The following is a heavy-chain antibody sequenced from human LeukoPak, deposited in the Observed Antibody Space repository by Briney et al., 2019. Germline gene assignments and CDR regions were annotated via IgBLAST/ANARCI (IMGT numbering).Heavy chain of an antibody. D-gene: IGHD2-2*01. CDR1: GYTFTDYY. Sequence: ASVKVSCKASGYTFTDYYIHWVRQAPGQGLEWMGWINPNSGGAIFAQKFKGRVTMTRDTSISTAYMELSRLRSDDTAVYYCARSVVVPAARDYWGQGTLVTVSS. V-gene: IGHV1-2*02. J-gene: IGHJ4*02. CDR3: ARSVVVPAARDY. CDR2: INPNSGGA.